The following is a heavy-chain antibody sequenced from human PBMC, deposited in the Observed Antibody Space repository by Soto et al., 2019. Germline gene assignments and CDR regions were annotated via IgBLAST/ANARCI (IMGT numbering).Heavy chain of an antibody. Sequence: SETLSLTCTVSGGSISSSSYYWGWIRQPPGKGLEWIGGIYYSGSTYYNPSLKSRVTISVDTSKNQFSLKLSSVTAADTAVYYCARQDYPPYNWFDPWGQGTLVTVSS. D-gene: IGHD4-17*01. V-gene: IGHV4-39*01. CDR3: ARQDYPPYNWFDP. CDR2: IYYSGST. CDR1: GGSISSSSYY. J-gene: IGHJ5*02.